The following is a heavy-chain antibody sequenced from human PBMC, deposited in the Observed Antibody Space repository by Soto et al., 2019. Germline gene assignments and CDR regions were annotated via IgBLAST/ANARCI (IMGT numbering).Heavy chain of an antibody. D-gene: IGHD3-3*01. J-gene: IGHJ6*03. CDR1: GFTFSSYA. Sequence: EVQLLESGGGLVQPGGSLRLSCAASGFTFSSYAMSWVRQAPGKGLEWVSAISGSGGSTYYADSVKGRFTIPRDNSKNTLYLQMNSLRAEETAVYYCAKDHPFWSSSGGGYYYYMDVWGKGTTVTVSS. CDR3: AKDHPFWSSSGGGYYYYMDV. CDR2: ISGSGGST. V-gene: IGHV3-23*01.